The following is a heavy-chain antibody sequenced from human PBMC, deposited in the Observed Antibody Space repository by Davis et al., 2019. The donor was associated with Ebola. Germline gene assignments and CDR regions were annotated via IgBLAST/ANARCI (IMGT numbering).Heavy chain of an antibody. J-gene: IGHJ4*02. Sequence: GESLKISCAASGFAFSSKWMNWVRQVPGKGLEWVSRISTDGSITLYADSVEGRFTISRDNTKNTVYLQMNSLRAEDTAVYFCAKDRSAVPAAINYWGQGTLVTVSS. CDR3: AKDRSAVPAAINY. CDR2: ISTDGSIT. D-gene: IGHD2-2*01. V-gene: IGHV3-74*03. CDR1: GFAFSSKW.